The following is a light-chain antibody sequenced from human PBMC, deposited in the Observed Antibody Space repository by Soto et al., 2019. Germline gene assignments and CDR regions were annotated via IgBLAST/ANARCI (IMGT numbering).Light chain of an antibody. CDR1: SSNIGAGYD. Sequence: QSVLTQPPSVSGAPGQRVTISCTGSSSNIGAGYDVHWYQQLPGTAPKLLIYGNSNRPSGVPDRFSGSKSGTSASLAITGLQAEDEADYYCQSLDSSLSVFGTGTKLTVL. CDR2: GNS. V-gene: IGLV1-40*01. CDR3: QSLDSSLSV. J-gene: IGLJ1*01.